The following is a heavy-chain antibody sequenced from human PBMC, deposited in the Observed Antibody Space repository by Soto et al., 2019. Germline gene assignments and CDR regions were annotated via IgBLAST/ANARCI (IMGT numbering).Heavy chain of an antibody. CDR1: GYTFTSYY. CDR2: INPSGGST. D-gene: IGHD6-13*01. Sequence: ASVKVSCKASGYTFTSYYMHWVRQAPGQGLEWMGIINPSGGSTSYAQNFQGRVTMTRDTSTSTVYMELSSLRSEDTAVYYCARIADKAAGTKYGMDVWGQGTTVTVSS. V-gene: IGHV1-46*01. J-gene: IGHJ6*02. CDR3: ARIADKAAGTKYGMDV.